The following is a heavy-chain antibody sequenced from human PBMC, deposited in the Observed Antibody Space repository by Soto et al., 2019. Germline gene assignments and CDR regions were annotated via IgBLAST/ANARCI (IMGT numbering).Heavy chain of an antibody. CDR2: INPTGGST. CDR3: ARDIITTGVTSKY. J-gene: IGHJ4*02. CDR1: GYTFTKYY. D-gene: IGHD3-3*01. Sequence: QVQLEQSGPEVKKPGASLRVSCRTSGYTFTKYYVHWVRQAPGQGLEWMGIINPTGGSTRYAQKFQGRVTMTTHTSTSTVYIEMSGLTSEDTAVYYCARDIITTGVTSKYWGQGTPVTVSS. V-gene: IGHV1-46*03.